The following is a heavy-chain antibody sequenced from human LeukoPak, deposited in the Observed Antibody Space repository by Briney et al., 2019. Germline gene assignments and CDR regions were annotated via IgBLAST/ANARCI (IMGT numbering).Heavy chain of an antibody. D-gene: IGHD6-13*01. CDR1: GFTFSSYG. J-gene: IGHJ4*02. V-gene: IGHV3-23*01. CDR3: AKDSRTAYDSSWLFYFDY. Sequence: PGGSLRLSCVASGFTFSSYGMTWVRQAPGKGLEWVSAISGSGGSIYYADSVKGRFTVSRDNSMNALYLQMNSLRVEDTAVYYCAKDSRTAYDSSWLFYFDYWGLGTLVTVSS. CDR2: ISGSGGSI.